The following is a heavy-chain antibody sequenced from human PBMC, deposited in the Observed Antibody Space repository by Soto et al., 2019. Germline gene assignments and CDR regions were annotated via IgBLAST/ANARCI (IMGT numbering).Heavy chain of an antibody. V-gene: IGHV1-2*04. CDR3: ARGYIVGATRYFDY. J-gene: IGHJ4*02. CDR1: GYTFTGYY. D-gene: IGHD1-26*01. CDR2: INPNSGGT. Sequence: RASVKVSCKASGYTFTGYYMHWVRQAPGQGLEWMGWINPNSGGTNYAQKFQGWVTMTRDTSISTAYMELSRLRSDDTAVYYCARGYIVGATRYFDYWGQGTLVTVSS.